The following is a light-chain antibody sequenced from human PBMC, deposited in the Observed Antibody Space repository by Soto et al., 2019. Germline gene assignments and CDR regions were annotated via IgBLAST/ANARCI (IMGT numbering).Light chain of an antibody. CDR2: GAS. CDR3: QQYNNWPIT. CDR1: QSISSN. J-gene: IGKJ5*01. V-gene: IGKV3-15*01. Sequence: EIVMTQSPATLSVSPGERATLSCRASQSISSNLAWYQQKPGQAPGLLLYGASTRATDVPARFAGSGSGTEFTLTISSLQSEDFAVYYCQQYNNWPITFGQGTRLEIK.